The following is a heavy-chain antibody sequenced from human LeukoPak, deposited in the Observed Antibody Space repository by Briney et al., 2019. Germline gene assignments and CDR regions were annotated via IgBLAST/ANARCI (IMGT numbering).Heavy chain of an antibody. CDR2: VSYSGTT. J-gene: IGHJ6*03. Sequence: SETLSLTCTVSGGSISSYYWTWIRQPPGKGLEWIGYVSYSGTTKYNPSLKSRVTMSVDMSKNRLSLRLTSVTAADTAVYYCARAGDFWSGYPSRNYMDVWGKGTTVTVSS. V-gene: IGHV4-59*01. D-gene: IGHD3-3*01. CDR3: ARAGDFWSGYPSRNYMDV. CDR1: GGSISSYY.